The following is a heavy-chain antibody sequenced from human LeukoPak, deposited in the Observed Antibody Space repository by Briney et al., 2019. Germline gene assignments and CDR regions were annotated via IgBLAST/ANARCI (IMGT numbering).Heavy chain of an antibody. J-gene: IGHJ3*02. CDR2: IVVGSGNT. V-gene: IGHV1-58*02. CDR1: GFTFTSSA. D-gene: IGHD1-26*01. Sequence: SVKVSCKASGFTFTSSAMQWVRQARGQRLEWVGWIVVGSGNTNYAQKFQERVTITRDMSTSTAYMEMSSLRSEDTAVYSCAADGSPSPFDIWGQGTMVTVSS. CDR3: AADGSPSPFDI.